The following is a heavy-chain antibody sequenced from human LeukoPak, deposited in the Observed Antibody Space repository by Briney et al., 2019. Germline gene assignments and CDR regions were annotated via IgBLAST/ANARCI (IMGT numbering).Heavy chain of an antibody. J-gene: IGHJ6*03. V-gene: IGHV3-74*01. CDR3: AREVEVVPATMGAYYYYYMDV. CDR2: INSDGRRT. Sequence: PGGSLRLSCAASGFTISNHWMHWVRQAPGKGLVWVSRINSDGRRTSHADSVKGRFTISRDNAKNTLYLQMNSLRPDDTAVYYCAREVEVVPATMGAYYYYYMDVWGKGTTVTVSS. CDR1: GFTISNHW. D-gene: IGHD2-2*01.